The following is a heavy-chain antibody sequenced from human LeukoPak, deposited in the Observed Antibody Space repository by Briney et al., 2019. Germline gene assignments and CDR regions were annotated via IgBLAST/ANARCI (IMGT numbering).Heavy chain of an antibody. CDR3: ARGPIYDILTGYYPNWFDP. CDR2: INHSGST. D-gene: IGHD3-9*01. V-gene: IGHV4-34*01. Sequence: PSETLSLTCAVYGGSFSGYYWSWIRQPPGKGLNWMGEINHSGSTNYNPSLKSRVTISVDTSKNQFSLKLSSVTAADTAVYYCARGPIYDILTGYYPNWFDPWGQGTLVTVSS. CDR1: GGSFSGYY. J-gene: IGHJ5*02.